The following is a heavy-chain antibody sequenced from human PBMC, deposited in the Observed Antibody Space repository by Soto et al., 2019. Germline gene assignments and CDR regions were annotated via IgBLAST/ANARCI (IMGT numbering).Heavy chain of an antibody. Sequence: PGGSLRLSCAASGFTFSSYEMNWVRQAPGKGLEWVSYISSSGSTIYYADSVKGRFTISRDNAKNSLYLQMNSLRAEDTAVYYCARGSTVSPAEWFDPWGQGTLVTVSS. CDR1: GFTFSSYE. CDR2: ISSSGSTI. D-gene: IGHD4-17*01. J-gene: IGHJ5*02. CDR3: ARGSTVSPAEWFDP. V-gene: IGHV3-48*03.